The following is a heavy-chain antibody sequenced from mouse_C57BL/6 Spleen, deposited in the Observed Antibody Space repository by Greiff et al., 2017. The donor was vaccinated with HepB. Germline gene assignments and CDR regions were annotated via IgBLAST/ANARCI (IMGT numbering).Heavy chain of an antibody. CDR2: LYPGDGDP. CDR3: ARGGLDWDYCDD. V-gene: IGHV1-80*01. D-gene: IGHD4-1*01. CDR1: GYAFSGYW. Sequence: QVQLRGSGAELVRPGASVTISCKASGYAFSGYWMNWVKQRPGKGLEWIGQLYPGDGDPTYNGQFKGKATLNADKSSSTAYMQLSSLTSEDSAVYVGARGGLDWDYCDDGGQGTTLTVSS. J-gene: IGHJ2*01.